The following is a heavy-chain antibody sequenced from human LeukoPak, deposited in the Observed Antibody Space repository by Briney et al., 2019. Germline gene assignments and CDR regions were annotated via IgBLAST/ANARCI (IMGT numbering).Heavy chain of an antibody. CDR1: GYTFTGYY. Sequence: ASVKVSCKASGYTFTGYYMHWVRQAPGQGLEWMGWISAYNGNTNYAQKLQGRVTMTTDTSTSTAYMELRSLRSDDTAVYYCAREGRSGSLNYWGQGTLVTVSS. J-gene: IGHJ4*02. V-gene: IGHV1-18*04. CDR3: AREGRSGSLNY. CDR2: ISAYNGNT. D-gene: IGHD1-26*01.